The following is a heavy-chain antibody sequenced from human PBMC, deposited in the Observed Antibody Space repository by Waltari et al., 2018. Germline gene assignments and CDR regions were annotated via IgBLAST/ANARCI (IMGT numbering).Heavy chain of an antibody. CDR2: IYYSGST. Sequence: QLQLQESGPGLVKPSETLSLTCTVSGGSISSSSYYWGWIRQPPGKGLEWIGSIYYSGSTYYNPSLKSRVTISVDTSKNQFSLKLSSVTAADTAVYYCARDLNYDILTGYSEAPGYYGMDVWGQGTTVTVSS. D-gene: IGHD3-9*01. CDR3: ARDLNYDILTGYSEAPGYYGMDV. V-gene: IGHV4-39*07. CDR1: GGSISSSSYY. J-gene: IGHJ6*02.